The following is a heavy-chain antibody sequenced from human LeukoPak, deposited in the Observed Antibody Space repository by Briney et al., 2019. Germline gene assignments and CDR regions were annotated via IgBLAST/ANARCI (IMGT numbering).Heavy chain of an antibody. CDR1: GFTFSSYA. D-gene: IGHD3-22*01. V-gene: IGHV3-23*01. J-gene: IGHJ3*02. Sequence: PGGSLRLSCAASGFTFSSYAMSWVRQAPGKGLEWVSAISGSGGSTYYADSVKGRFTISRDNSKNTLYLQMNSLRAEDTAVYYCARDPRYYYDSSGYAFDIWGQGTMVTVSS. CDR2: ISGSGGST. CDR3: ARDPRYYYDSSGYAFDI.